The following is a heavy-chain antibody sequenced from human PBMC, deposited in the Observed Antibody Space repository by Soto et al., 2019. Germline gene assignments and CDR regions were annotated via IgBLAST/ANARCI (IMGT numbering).Heavy chain of an antibody. CDR1: GGSLSSYY. J-gene: IGHJ4*02. V-gene: IGHV4-59*08. CDR3: ARHSAGLRFLEWLWHVFDY. Sequence: SETLSLTCTVSGGSLSSYYWSWIRQPPGKGLEWIGYIYYSGSTNYNPSLKSRVTISVDTSKNQFSLKLSSVTAADTAVYYCARHSAGLRFLEWLWHVFDYWGQGTLVTVSS. CDR2: IYYSGST. D-gene: IGHD3-3*01.